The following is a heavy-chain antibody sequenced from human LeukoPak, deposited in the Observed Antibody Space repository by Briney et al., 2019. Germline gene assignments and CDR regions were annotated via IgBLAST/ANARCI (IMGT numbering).Heavy chain of an antibody. CDR1: GGSISSYY. D-gene: IGHD1-7*01. J-gene: IGHJ6*02. V-gene: IGHV4-4*07. CDR3: ARDVTGTPYYYYYGMDV. CDR2: IYTSGST. Sequence: SETLSLTCAVYGGSISSYYWSWIRQPAGNGLEWIGRIYTSGSTNYNPSLKSRVTMSVDTSKNQFSLKLSSVTAADTAVYYCARDVTGTPYYYYYGMDVWGQGTTVTVSS.